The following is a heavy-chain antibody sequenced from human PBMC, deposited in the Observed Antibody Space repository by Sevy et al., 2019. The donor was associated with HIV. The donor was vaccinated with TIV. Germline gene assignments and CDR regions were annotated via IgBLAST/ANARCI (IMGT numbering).Heavy chain of an antibody. CDR1: GFTFSSYA. J-gene: IGHJ4*02. D-gene: IGHD3-16*02. CDR2: ISGSGGST. CDR3: AKPFMITFGGVIENWPCYDY. Sequence: GGSLRLSCAASGFTFSSYAMSWVRQAPGKGLEWVSAISGSGGSTYYADSVKGRFTIPRDNSKNPLYLQMNSLRAEDTAVYYCAKPFMITFGGVIENWPCYDYWGQGTLVTVSS. V-gene: IGHV3-23*01.